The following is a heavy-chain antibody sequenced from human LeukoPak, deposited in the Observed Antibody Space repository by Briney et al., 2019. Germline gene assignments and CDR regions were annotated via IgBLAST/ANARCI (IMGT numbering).Heavy chain of an antibody. CDR2: IKKDGNEK. Sequence: GGSLRLSCAASGFTFSSYWMSWVRQAPGKGLEWVANIKKDGNEKYYVDSVKGRFTISRDNATNSLYLQMNSLRAEDTAVYYCAELGITMIGGVWGKGTTVTISS. J-gene: IGHJ6*04. CDR3: AELGITMIGGV. D-gene: IGHD3-10*02. V-gene: IGHV3-7*01. CDR1: GFTFSSYW.